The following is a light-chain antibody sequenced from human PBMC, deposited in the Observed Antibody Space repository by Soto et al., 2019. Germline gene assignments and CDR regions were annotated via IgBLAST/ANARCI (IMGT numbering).Light chain of an antibody. J-gene: IGLJ1*01. Sequence: QSALTQPASVSGSPGQSITISCTGTSSDVGGYNYVSWYQRHPGKAPKLMIYDVSNRPSGVSNRFSGSKSGNTASLTISGLQAEDEADYHCSSYTSTSIVFGNGTKVTVL. CDR3: SSYTSTSIV. CDR1: SSDVGGYNY. V-gene: IGLV2-14*01. CDR2: DVS.